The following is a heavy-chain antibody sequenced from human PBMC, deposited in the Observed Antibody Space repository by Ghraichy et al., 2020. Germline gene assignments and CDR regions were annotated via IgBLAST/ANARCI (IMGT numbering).Heavy chain of an antibody. CDR2: IYHSGST. CDR1: GGSISSGGYS. Sequence: SETLSLTCAVSGGSISSGGYSWSWIRQPPGKGLEWIGYIYHSGSTYYNPSLKSRVTISVDRSKNQFSLKLSSVTAADTAVYYCARARMTTVTTGAFDIWGQGTMVTVSS. J-gene: IGHJ3*02. D-gene: IGHD4-17*01. CDR3: ARARMTTVTTGAFDI. V-gene: IGHV4-30-2*01.